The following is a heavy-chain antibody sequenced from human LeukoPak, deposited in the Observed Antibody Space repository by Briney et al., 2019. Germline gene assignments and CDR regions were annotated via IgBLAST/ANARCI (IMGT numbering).Heavy chain of an antibody. Sequence: GGSLRLSCAASGFTFSSYAMSWVRQAPGKGLEWVSAISGSGGSTYYADFVKGRFTISRDNSKNTLYLQMNSLRAEDTAVYYCAKARWYSSGWSDYWGQGTLVTVSS. CDR1: GFTFSSYA. J-gene: IGHJ4*02. V-gene: IGHV3-23*01. CDR2: ISGSGGST. D-gene: IGHD6-19*01. CDR3: AKARWYSSGWSDY.